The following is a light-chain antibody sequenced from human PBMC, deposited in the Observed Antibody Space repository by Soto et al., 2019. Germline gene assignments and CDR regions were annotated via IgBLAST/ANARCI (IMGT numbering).Light chain of an antibody. J-gene: IGKJ1*01. CDR3: MQALQTWT. CDR2: LGS. V-gene: IGKV2-28*01. CDR1: QSLLHSNGYSY. Sequence: LSLPVTPVGPASISFRCSQSLLHSNGYSYLDWYLQKPGQSPQLLIYLGSNRASGVPDRFSGSGSGTDFTLKISRVEAEDVGVYYCMQALQTWTFGQGTKVDIK.